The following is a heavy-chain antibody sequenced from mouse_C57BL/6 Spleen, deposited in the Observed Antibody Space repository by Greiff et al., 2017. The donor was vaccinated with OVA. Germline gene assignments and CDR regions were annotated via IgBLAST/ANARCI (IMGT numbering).Heavy chain of an antibody. D-gene: IGHD1-1*01. V-gene: IGHV14-3*01. CDR1: GFNINNTY. J-gene: IGHJ1*03. CDR2: IDPANGNT. CDR3: ASPYYHGSSYGYWYFDD. Sequence: VQLQQSVAELVRPGASVKLSCTASGFNINNTYMHWVQQTPEQGLEWIGRIDPANGNTKYASNFPGKATITADTSSNTAYLQRSSLTSEDTAIYYCASPYYHGSSYGYWYFDDWGTGTTVTVSS.